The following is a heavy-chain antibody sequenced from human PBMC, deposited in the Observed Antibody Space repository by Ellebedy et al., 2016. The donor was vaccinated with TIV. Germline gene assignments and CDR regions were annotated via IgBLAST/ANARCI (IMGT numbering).Heavy chain of an antibody. CDR1: GFTFSSFA. J-gene: IGHJ4*02. D-gene: IGHD3-22*01. CDR2: ISSDGSNT. CDR3: AKGSSSGFTYDRVGFEY. Sequence: GGSLRLSCAASGFTFSSFAMHWVRQAPGKGLEWLSVISSDGSNTYHADSVKGRFTITRDNSKNTLYLQMNRLRTEDTAVYCCAKGSSSGFTYDRVGFEYWGQGALVTVSS. V-gene: IGHV3-23*01.